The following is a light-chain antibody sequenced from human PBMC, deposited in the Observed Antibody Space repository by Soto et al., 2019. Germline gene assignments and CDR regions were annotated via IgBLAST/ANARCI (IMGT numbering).Light chain of an antibody. CDR2: DAS. Sequence: DIEMTQSPSTLSASVGDRVTITCRASQSVSNNLAWYQQKPGKAPKVLIYDASNRDSGVPARFSGSGSGTEFTLTISSLQPDDFATYYCQQYNSYGITFGQGTRLEIK. V-gene: IGKV1-5*01. J-gene: IGKJ5*01. CDR1: QSVSNN. CDR3: QQYNSYGIT.